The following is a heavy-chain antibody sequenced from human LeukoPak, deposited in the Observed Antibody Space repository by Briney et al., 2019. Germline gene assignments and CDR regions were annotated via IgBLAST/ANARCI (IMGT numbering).Heavy chain of an antibody. V-gene: IGHV4-34*01. CDR1: GGSFSGYY. CDR3: ARGGGVVVITY. Sequence: PSETLSLTCAVYGGSFSGYYWSWIRQPPGKGLEWIGEINHSGSTNYNPSLKSRVTISVDTSKNQFSLKLSSVTAADTAVYYCARGGGVVVITYWGQGTLVTVSS. D-gene: IGHD3-22*01. CDR2: INHSGST. J-gene: IGHJ4*02.